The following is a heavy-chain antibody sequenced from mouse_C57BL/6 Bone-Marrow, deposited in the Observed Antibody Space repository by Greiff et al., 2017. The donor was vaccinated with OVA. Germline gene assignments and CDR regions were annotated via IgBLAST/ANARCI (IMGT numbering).Heavy chain of an antibody. CDR1: GYAFSSYW. CDR3: ARNLYYGSHYYAMDY. D-gene: IGHD1-1*01. J-gene: IGHJ4*01. V-gene: IGHV1-80*01. CDR2: IYPGDGDT. Sequence: QVQLKQSGAELVKPGASVKISCKASGYAFSSYWMNWVKQRPGKGLEWIGQIYPGDGDTNYNGKFKGKATLTADKSSSTAYMQLSSLTSEDSAVYFCARNLYYGSHYYAMDYWGQGTSVTVSS.